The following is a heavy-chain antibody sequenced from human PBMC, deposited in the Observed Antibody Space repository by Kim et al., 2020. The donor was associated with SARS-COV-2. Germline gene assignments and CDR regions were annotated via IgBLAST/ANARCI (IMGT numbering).Heavy chain of an antibody. CDR3: AHRLDCSGGSCSSLYFDH. V-gene: IGHV2-5*02. J-gene: IGHJ4*02. CDR2: IYGDDDK. CDR1: GFSLTTSGVG. D-gene: IGHD2-15*01. Sequence: SGPTLVKPTQTLTLTCTFSGFSLTTSGVGVGWIRRPPGKALEWLALIYGDDDKRYRPSLKTRLTITKDASKNQVVLIMTNMDPVDTATYYFAHRLDCSGGSCSSLYFDHWGQGTLVTVSS.